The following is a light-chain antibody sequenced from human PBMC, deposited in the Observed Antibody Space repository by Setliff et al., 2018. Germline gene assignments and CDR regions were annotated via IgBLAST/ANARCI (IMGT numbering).Light chain of an antibody. CDR2: DVN. J-gene: IGLJ1*01. V-gene: IGLV2-14*03. CDR3: SSYTDLTTLDV. CDR1: SSDIGAYNY. Sequence: QSVLAQPASVSGSLGQSITISCSGSSSDIGAYNYVAWYLHHPGKAPKLLIYDVNNRPSGVSNRFSGSKSGNTASLTISGLQAEDEADYYCSSYTDLTTLDVFGTGTKVT.